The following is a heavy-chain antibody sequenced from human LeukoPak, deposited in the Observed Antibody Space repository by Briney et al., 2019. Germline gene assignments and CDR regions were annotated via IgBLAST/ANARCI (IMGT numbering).Heavy chain of an antibody. D-gene: IGHD6-13*01. CDR1: GGSISSGGYY. CDR2: IYYSGST. Sequence: SETLSLTCTVSGGSISSGGYYWSRIRQHPGKGLEWIGYIYYSGSTYYNPSLKSRVTISVDTSKNQFSLKLSSVTAADTAVYYCARGVQQLVPRFDYWGQGTLVTVSS. J-gene: IGHJ4*02. V-gene: IGHV4-31*03. CDR3: ARGVQQLVPRFDY.